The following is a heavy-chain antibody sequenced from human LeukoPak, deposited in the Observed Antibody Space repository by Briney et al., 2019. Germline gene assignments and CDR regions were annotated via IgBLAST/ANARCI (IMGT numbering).Heavy chain of an antibody. CDR2: IIPIFGTA. J-gene: IGHJ4*02. CDR3: ARDADTAMAMGFDY. CDR1: GGTFSSYA. Sequence: SVKVSCKASGGTFSSYAIGWVRQAPGQGLEWMGGIIPIFGTANYAQKFQGRVTITADESTSTAYMELSSLRSEDTAVYYCARDADTAMAMGFDYWGQGTLVTVSS. V-gene: IGHV1-69*01. D-gene: IGHD5-18*01.